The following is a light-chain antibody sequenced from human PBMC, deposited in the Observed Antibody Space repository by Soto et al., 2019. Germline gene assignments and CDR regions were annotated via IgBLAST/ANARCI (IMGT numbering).Light chain of an antibody. CDR2: GAS. Sequence: EIVMTQSPATLSVSPGERATLSCRASQSVSSNLAWYQQKPGQAPRLLMYGASTRATGIPARFSGSRSGTEFTLTISSLQSEEFAVYYGQQYDNWPYTCGQGTKLEIK. CDR1: QSVSSN. J-gene: IGKJ2*01. CDR3: QQYDNWPYT. V-gene: IGKV3-15*01.